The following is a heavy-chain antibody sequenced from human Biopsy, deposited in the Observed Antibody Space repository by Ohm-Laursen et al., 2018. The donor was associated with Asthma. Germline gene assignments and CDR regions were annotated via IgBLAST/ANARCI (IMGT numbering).Heavy chain of an antibody. CDR3: ARVRGAFYESSVKNAFDV. V-gene: IGHV4-59*01. CDR2: THYSGTT. J-gene: IGHJ3*01. D-gene: IGHD3-22*01. CDR1: GGSFSNYY. Sequence: TLSLTCSVYGGSFSNYYWGWIRQPPGKGLEYIGYTHYSGTTNTDPSLTGRVTMSVDTSKNQFSLKVTSVTAADTAVYFCARVRGAFYESSVKNAFDVWGQGTMVTVSS.